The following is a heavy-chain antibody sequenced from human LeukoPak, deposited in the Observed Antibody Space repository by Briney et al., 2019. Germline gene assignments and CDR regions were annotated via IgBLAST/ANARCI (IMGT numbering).Heavy chain of an antibody. D-gene: IGHD5-12*01. CDR2: ISGNGGST. CDR1: GFTFSSYA. J-gene: IGHJ4*02. CDR3: AKAQSFIVAVFDY. V-gene: IGHV3-23*01. Sequence: GGSLRLSCAASGFTFSSYAMSWVRQAPGKGLEWVSAISGNGGSTYYADSVKGRFTISRDNSKNTLYLQMNSLRAEDTAVYYCAKAQSFIVAVFDYWGQGTLVTVSS.